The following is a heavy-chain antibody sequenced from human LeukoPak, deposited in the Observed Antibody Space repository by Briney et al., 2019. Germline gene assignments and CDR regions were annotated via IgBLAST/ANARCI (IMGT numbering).Heavy chain of an antibody. V-gene: IGHV4-59*01. D-gene: IGHD6-6*01. J-gene: IGHJ4*02. Sequence: SETLSLTCTVSGGSISSYYWSWIRQPPGKGLEWIGYIYYTGNTSYNPSLKSRVTISVDTSKNQFSLKLSSVTAADTAVYYCARDRPWRADYWGQGTLVAVSS. CDR1: GGSISSYY. CDR3: ARDRPWRADY. CDR2: IYYTGNT.